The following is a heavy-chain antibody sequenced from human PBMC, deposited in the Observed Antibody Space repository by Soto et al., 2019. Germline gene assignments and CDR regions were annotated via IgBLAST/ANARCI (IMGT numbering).Heavy chain of an antibody. Sequence: EVQLVESGGGLVKPGGSLRLSCAASGLTFSNFGMNWVRQAPGKGLEWVSSITDNSYIYYADSVKGRFIISRDNAKSSLYLQMNSLRAGDTAVYYCVRDDCTSTSCYKSFDSWGQGTLVTVSS. CDR2: ITDNSYI. J-gene: IGHJ4*02. V-gene: IGHV3-21*01. D-gene: IGHD2-2*02. CDR1: GLTFSNFG. CDR3: VRDDCTSTSCYKSFDS.